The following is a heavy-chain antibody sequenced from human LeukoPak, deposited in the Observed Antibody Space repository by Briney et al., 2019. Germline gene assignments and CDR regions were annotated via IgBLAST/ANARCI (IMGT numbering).Heavy chain of an antibody. CDR3: AKGGLPLDAFDI. D-gene: IGHD4-11*01. CDR2: ISGSGGST. Sequence: GGSLRLSCAASGFTFSSYAMSWVRQAPGKGLEWVSAISGSGGSTYYADSVKGRFTISRNNSKNTLYLQMNGLRAEDTAVYYCAKGGLPLDAFDIWGQGTMVTVSS. J-gene: IGHJ3*02. CDR1: GFTFSSYA. V-gene: IGHV3-23*01.